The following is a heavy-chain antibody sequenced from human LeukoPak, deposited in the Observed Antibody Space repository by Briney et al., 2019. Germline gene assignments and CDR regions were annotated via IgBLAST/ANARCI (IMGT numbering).Heavy chain of an antibody. V-gene: IGHV1-24*01. CDR3: ARGYCSGGSCYGVGYFYYYMDV. D-gene: IGHD2-15*01. CDR1: GYTLTELS. CDR2: FDPEDGET. Sequence: ASVKVSCKVSGYTLTELSMHWVRQGPGKGLEWMGGFDPEDGETIYAQKFQGRVTMTEDTSTDTAYMELSSLRSEDTAVYYCARGYCSGGSCYGVGYFYYYMDVWGKGTTVTVSS. J-gene: IGHJ6*03.